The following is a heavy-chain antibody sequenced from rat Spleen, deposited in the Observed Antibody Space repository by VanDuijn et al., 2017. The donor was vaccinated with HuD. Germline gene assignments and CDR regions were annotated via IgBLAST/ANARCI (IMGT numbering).Heavy chain of an antibody. V-gene: IGHV2S12*01. CDR2: VSSGGNT. Sequence: QVQLKESGPGLVQPSQTLSLTCTVSGFSLTNFGVTWVRQPPGKGLEWIAAVSSGGNTYSDSTLKSRLSISRDTSKSQVFXXIYSLXXXDTXXXFCXXXGXXXDRXXXWFXXXGXXXLVTVS. CDR3: XXXGXXXDRXXXWFXX. J-gene: IGHJ3*01. CDR1: GFSLTNFG.